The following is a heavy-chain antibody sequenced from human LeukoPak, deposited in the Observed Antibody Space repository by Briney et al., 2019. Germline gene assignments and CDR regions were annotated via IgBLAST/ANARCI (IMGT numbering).Heavy chain of an antibody. D-gene: IGHD3-10*01. J-gene: IGHJ3*02. V-gene: IGHV3-23*01. CDR1: GFTFSSYA. CDR3: AKDRPVYYYGSGSSYDAFDI. CDR2: ISGSGGST. Sequence: GGSLRLSCAASGFTFSSYAMSWVRQAPGKGLEWVSAISGSGGSTYYAGSVKGRFTISRDNSKNTLYLQMNSLRAEDTAVYYCAKDRPVYYYGSGSSYDAFDIWGQGTMVTVSS.